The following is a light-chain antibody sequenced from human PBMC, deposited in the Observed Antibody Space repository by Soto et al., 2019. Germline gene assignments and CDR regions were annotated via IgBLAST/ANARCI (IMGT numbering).Light chain of an antibody. V-gene: IGKV4-1*01. CDR1: QSVLYSSNNKNY. CDR2: WAS. Sequence: DIVMTQSPDSLAVSLGERATINCKSSQSVLYSSNNKNYLAWYQQKPGQPPKLLISWASTRESGVPDRFSGSGSGTDFTLTISSLQAEDVEVYYCQQYSSTPFTFGPGTKVDIK. J-gene: IGKJ3*01. CDR3: QQYSSTPFT.